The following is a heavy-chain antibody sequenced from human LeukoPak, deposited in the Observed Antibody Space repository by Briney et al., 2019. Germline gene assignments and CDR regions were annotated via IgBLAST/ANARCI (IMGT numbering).Heavy chain of an antibody. CDR3: ASLYSSSWYRAFDI. CDR1: GYGFTSYW. D-gene: IGHD6-13*01. V-gene: IGHV5-10-1*01. J-gene: IGHJ3*02. Sequence: GAALLISCKGSGYGFTSYWIRWVRPMPGKGVEWMGRIDPSDSYTNYSPSFQGHVTISADKSISTAYLQWSSLKASDTAMYYCASLYSSSWYRAFDIWGQGTMVTVSS. CDR2: IDPSDSYT.